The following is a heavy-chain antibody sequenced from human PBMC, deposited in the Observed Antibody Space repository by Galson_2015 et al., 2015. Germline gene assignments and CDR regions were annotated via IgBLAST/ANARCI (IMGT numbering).Heavy chain of an antibody. CDR3: ARDCSYTGCKFDH. CDR2: ILYDGSTE. V-gene: IGHV3-33*01. J-gene: IGHJ4*02. CDR1: GFSVKSFG. Sequence: SLRLSCAASGFSVKSFGMHWVRQAPGKGPEWVAAILYDGSTEYYSDSVKGRFTISRDNSQNTLYLQMSNLRHEDTALYYCARDCSYTGCKFDHWGQGTQVTVSS. D-gene: IGHD2-2*01.